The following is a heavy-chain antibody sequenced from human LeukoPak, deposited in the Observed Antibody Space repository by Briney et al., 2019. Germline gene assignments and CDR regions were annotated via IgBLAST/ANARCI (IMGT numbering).Heavy chain of an antibody. CDR3: ARNRYYYGSGNYGVPNWFDP. V-gene: IGHV4-39*01. J-gene: IGHJ5*02. D-gene: IGHD3-10*01. CDR2: IYYSGST. Sequence: SETLSLTCTVSGGSISSSSYYWGWIRQPPGKGLEWIGSIYYSGSTYYNPSLKSRVTISVDTSKNQFSLKLNSVTAADTAVYYCARNRYYYGSGNYGVPNWFDPWGQGTLVTVSS. CDR1: GGSISSSSYY.